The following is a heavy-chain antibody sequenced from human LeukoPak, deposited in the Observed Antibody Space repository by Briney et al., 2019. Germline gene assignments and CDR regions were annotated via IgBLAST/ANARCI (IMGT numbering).Heavy chain of an antibody. J-gene: IGHJ6*03. CDR1: GGSISSSSYY. V-gene: IGHV4-39*07. CDR3: TRERFRGPNYYFMDV. D-gene: IGHD3-10*01. Sequence: SETLSLTCTVSGGSISSSSYYWGWIRQPPGKGLEWIGSIYYSGSTYYNPSLKSRVTMSVDTSKHQFSLKLSSVTAADTAVYYCTRERFRGPNYYFMDVWGKGTTVTISS. CDR2: IYYSGST.